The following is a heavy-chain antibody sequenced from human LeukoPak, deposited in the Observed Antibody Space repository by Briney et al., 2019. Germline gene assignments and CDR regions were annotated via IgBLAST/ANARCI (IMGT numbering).Heavy chain of an antibody. V-gene: IGHV1-69*13. Sequence: SVKVSCKASGDTFSSYAISWVRQAPGQGLEWMGGIIPIFGTANYAQKFQGRVTITADESTSTAYMELSSLRSEDTAVYYCASGLDPQDYYYYYGMDVWGQGTTVTVSS. J-gene: IGHJ6*02. D-gene: IGHD6-19*01. CDR1: GDTFSSYA. CDR3: ASGLDPQDYYYYYGMDV. CDR2: IIPIFGTA.